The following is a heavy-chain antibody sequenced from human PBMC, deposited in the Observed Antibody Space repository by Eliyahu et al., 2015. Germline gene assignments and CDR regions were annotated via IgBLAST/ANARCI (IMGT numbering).Heavy chain of an antibody. D-gene: IGHD3-22*01. V-gene: IGHV4-39*01. CDR3: AKVESLDSSGYFAVVY. CDR2: MYYFGNT. J-gene: IGHJ4*02. Sequence: HLQLQESGPGLVKPSETLSLTCXVSGGSIRNSSYYWGWIRXPPGKGLEWIGSMYYFGNTYYNPSLKSRVTLHMDTPKNQVSLKLTSVTAADTAVYYCAKVESLDSSGYFAVVYWGQGTLVTVSS. CDR1: GGSIRNSSYY.